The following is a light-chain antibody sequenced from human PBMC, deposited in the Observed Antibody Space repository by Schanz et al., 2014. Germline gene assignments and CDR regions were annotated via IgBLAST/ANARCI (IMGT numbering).Light chain of an antibody. CDR3: QQYDNLPIT. V-gene: IGKV1-5*01. CDR1: QSISSW. Sequence: DIQMTQSPSTLSASVGDRVTITCRASQSISSWLAWYQQKPGKAPKLLIYDASSLESGVPSRFSGSGSGTEFTLTISSLQPDDFATYYCQQYDNLPITFGPGTKVDI. J-gene: IGKJ3*01. CDR2: DAS.